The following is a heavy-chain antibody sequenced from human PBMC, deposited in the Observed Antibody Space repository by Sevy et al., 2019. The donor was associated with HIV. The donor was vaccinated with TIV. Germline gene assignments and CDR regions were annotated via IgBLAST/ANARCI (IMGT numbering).Heavy chain of an antibody. Sequence: GGSLRLSCAASGFTFSSYGMHWVRQAPGKGLEWVAVIWYDGSNKYYADSVKGRFTISRDNSKNTLYLQMNSLRAEDTAVYYCAKGSRYCSSTSRPYFDYWGQGTLVTVSS. CDR1: GFTFSSYG. V-gene: IGHV3-33*06. CDR3: AKGSRYCSSTSRPYFDY. J-gene: IGHJ4*02. D-gene: IGHD2-2*01. CDR2: IWYDGSNK.